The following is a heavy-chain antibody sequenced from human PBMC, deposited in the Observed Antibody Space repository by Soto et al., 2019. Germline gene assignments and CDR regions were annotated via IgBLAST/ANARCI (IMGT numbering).Heavy chain of an antibody. CDR3: AKQGNYDGLFHC. CDR2: VSYEGRNK. D-gene: IGHD4-4*01. Sequence: PGVSLRRSCAAAGFTFSSYGMHWVRQAPVKGLDWVALVSYEGRNKDYGDSVKGRFTISRDNSKTTHYLQMDSLRAEDTAVYYGAKQGNYDGLFHCWGQGTLVTVAS. V-gene: IGHV3-30*18. CDR1: GFTFSSYG. J-gene: IGHJ4*02.